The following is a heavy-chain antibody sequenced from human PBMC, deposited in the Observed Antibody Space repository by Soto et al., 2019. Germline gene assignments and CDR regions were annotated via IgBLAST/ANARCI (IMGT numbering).Heavy chain of an antibody. V-gene: IGHV3-30-3*01. CDR2: ISYDGSNK. D-gene: IGHD3-3*01. Sequence: QVQLVESGGGVVQPGRSLRLSCAASGFTFSSYAMHWVRQAPGKGLEWVAVISYDGSNKYYTDSVKGRFTISRDNSKNTLYLQMNSLRAEDTAVYYCARDRTIITIFGVAHKGDLRYYYGMDVWGQGTTVTVSS. J-gene: IGHJ6*02. CDR1: GFTFSSYA. CDR3: ARDRTIITIFGVAHKGDLRYYYGMDV.